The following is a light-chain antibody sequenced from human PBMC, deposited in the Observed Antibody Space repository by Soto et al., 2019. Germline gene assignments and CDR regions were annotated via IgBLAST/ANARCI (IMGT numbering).Light chain of an antibody. CDR1: QGISNY. V-gene: IGKV1-27*01. CDR2: AAS. Sequence: DIQMTQSPSSLSASVGDRVTITCRASQGISNYLAWYQQKPGKVPKLLIYAASTLHSGVPSRFSGSGSGTDISLTISSLQPEDVANYYCQKYNSAPRSFGQGTKVEIK. J-gene: IGKJ1*01. CDR3: QKYNSAPRS.